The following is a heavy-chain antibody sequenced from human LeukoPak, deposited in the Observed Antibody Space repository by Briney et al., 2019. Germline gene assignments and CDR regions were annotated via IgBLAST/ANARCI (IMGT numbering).Heavy chain of an antibody. D-gene: IGHD3-22*01. CDR1: GGSISSYY. V-gene: IGHV4-59*01. J-gene: IGHJ4*02. CDR2: IYYNGCT. Sequence: PSQTLSLTCTVSGGSISSYYWSWIRQPPGKGLEWIGYIYYNGCTNYNPSLKSRVTISVDTSKRQFSLKLSSVTAADTAVYYCARDPGGYYDSSGYYSHVGYFDYWGQGTLVTVSS. CDR3: ARDPGGYYDSSGYYSHVGYFDY.